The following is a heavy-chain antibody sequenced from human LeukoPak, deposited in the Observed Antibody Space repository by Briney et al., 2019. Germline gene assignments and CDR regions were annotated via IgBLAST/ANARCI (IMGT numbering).Heavy chain of an antibody. Sequence: ASVKVSCKASGYTFTSYAMHWVRQAPGQRLEWMGWINAGNGNTKYSQKFQGRVTITRDTSASTAYMGLSSLRSEDTAVYYCARDRPPYYYFDYWGQGTLVTVSS. CDR1: GYTFTSYA. D-gene: IGHD6-6*01. J-gene: IGHJ4*02. CDR2: INAGNGNT. CDR3: ARDRPPYYYFDY. V-gene: IGHV1-3*01.